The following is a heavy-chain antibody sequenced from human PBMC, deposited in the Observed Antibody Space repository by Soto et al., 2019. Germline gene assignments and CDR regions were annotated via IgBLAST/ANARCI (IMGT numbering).Heavy chain of an antibody. CDR1: GGFLSSGSFY. CDR3: ASGGADFDL. D-gene: IGHD3-10*01. CDR2: IYYSGST. J-gene: IGHJ2*01. V-gene: IGHV4-61*01. Sequence: SETLFLTLTGSGGFLSSGSFYLSWSRQHPGKGLEWIGYIYYSGSTNYNPSLKSRVTISVDTSKNQFSLKLSSVAAADTAVYYCASGGADFDLWGRGTLVTVSS.